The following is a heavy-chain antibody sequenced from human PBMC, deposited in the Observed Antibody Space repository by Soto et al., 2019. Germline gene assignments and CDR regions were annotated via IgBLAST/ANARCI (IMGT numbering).Heavy chain of an antibody. V-gene: IGHV4-34*01. Sequence: QVQLQQWGAGLLKPSETLSLTCAVYGGYFSGYYWSWIRQPPGKGLEWIGEINHSGSTNYNPSLKSRVTLAVDASKNQCSLKLNSVTAAATAVYYCARVRRSSYGLWNWFAPCGQGTLVTVSS. CDR1: GGYFSGYY. CDR3: ARVRRSSYGLWNWFAP. J-gene: IGHJ5*02. D-gene: IGHD5-18*01. CDR2: INHSGST.